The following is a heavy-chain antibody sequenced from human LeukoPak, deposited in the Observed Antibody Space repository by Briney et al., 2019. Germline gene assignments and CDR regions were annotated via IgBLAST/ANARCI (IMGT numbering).Heavy chain of an antibody. CDR1: GFTFSSYS. CDR3: ARETMGCGGDCYDY. Sequence: PGGSLRLSCAASGFTFSSYSMNWVRQAPGKGLEWISYIDNTGTVIYTADSVKGRFTTSRDNAANSLYLQMDSLTAEDTAVYYCARETMGCGGDCYDYWGQGTLVAVSS. J-gene: IGHJ4*02. CDR2: IDNTGTVI. V-gene: IGHV3-48*04. D-gene: IGHD2-21*01.